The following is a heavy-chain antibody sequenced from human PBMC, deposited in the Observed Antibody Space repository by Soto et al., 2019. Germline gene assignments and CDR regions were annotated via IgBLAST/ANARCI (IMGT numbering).Heavy chain of an antibody. CDR2: ISGSGGST. CDR1: GFTFSSYA. J-gene: IGHJ4*02. V-gene: IGHV3-23*01. CDR3: AKDSVVRGVTPTVFDY. D-gene: IGHD3-10*01. Sequence: GGSLRLSCAASGFTFSSYAMSWVRQAPGKGLEWVSAISGSGGSTYYADSVKGRFTISRDNSKNTLYLQMNSLRAEDTAVYYCAKDSVVRGVTPTVFDYWGQGTLVTVSS.